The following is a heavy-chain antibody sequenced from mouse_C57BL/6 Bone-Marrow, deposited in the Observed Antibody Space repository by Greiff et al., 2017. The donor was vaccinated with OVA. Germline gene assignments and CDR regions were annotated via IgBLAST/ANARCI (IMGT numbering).Heavy chain of an antibody. V-gene: IGHV1-63*01. CDR3: ARSGDYASRDYFDY. Sequence: VQLQQSGAELVRPGTSVKMSCKASGYTFTNYWIGWAKQRPGHGLEWIGDIYPGGGYTNYNEKFKGKATLTADKSSSTAYMQFSSLTSEDSAIDYCARSGDYASRDYFDYWGQGTTLTVSS. J-gene: IGHJ2*01. D-gene: IGHD2-4*01. CDR1: GYTFTNYW. CDR2: IYPGGGYT.